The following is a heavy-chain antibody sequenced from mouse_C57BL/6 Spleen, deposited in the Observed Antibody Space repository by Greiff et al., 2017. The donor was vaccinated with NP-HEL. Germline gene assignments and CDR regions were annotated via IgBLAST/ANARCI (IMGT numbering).Heavy chain of an antibody. CDR1: GYTFTNYW. Sequence: QVQLKESGAELVRPGTSVKMSCKASGYTFTNYWIGWAKQRPGHGLEWIGDIYPGGGYTNYNEKFKGKATLTADKSSSTAYMQFSSRTSEDSAIYYCARRDYGYDGDYAMDYWGQGTSVTVSS. CDR2: IYPGGGYT. D-gene: IGHD2-2*01. CDR3: ARRDYGYDGDYAMDY. J-gene: IGHJ4*01. V-gene: IGHV1-63*01.